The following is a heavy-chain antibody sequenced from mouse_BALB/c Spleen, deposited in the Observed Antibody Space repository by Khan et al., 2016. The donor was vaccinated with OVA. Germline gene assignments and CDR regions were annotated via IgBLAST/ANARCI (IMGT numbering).Heavy chain of an antibody. CDR3: ARLAYYYNSEGFAY. CDR1: GFTFSTYG. Sequence: DVHLVESGGDLVKPGGSLKLSCAASGFTFSTYGMSWVRQTPDKRLEWVATVSTGGSYTNYTDTVKGRFTISRDNAKNTLYLQMSSLKSEDTAMFYCARLAYYYNSEGFAYWGQGTLVTVSA. V-gene: IGHV5-6*01. D-gene: IGHD1-1*02. J-gene: IGHJ3*01. CDR2: VSTGGSYT.